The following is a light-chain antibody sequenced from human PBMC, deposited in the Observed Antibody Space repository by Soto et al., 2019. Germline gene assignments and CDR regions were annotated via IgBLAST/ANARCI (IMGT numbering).Light chain of an antibody. CDR2: GAS. Sequence: EIVLTQSPATLSLSPGERATLSCRASQSVSSSLAWYQQKPGQAPRLLIYGASIRATGIPARFSGSGSGKEFTLTISPLQSEEFAFYHCQHYNIGPWWTLGKGT. V-gene: IGKV3-15*01. CDR1: QSVSSS. J-gene: IGKJ1*01. CDR3: QHYNIGPWWT.